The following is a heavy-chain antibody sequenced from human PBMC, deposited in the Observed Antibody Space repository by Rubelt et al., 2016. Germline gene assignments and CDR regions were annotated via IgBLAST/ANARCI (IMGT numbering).Heavy chain of an antibody. D-gene: IGHD4-23*01. V-gene: IGHV4-39*07. CDR1: GGSISSRSYY. Sequence: QLQLQESGPGLVKPSETLSLTCSVSGGSISSRSYYWGWIRQPPGKGLEWIGTIYVSGSTFYNPSLKSRVTISVDTSKNQFSLRLSSVTASDTAVYYCARAASSYGGNPLFDNWGQGTLVTVSS. J-gene: IGHJ4*02. CDR2: IYVSGST. CDR3: ARAASSYGGNPLFDN.